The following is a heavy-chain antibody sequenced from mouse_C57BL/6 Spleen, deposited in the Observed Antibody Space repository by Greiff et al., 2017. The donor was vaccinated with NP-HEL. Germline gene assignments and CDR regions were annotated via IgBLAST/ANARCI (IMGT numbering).Heavy chain of an antibody. CDR2: IWSGGST. D-gene: IGHD4-1*01. V-gene: IGHV2-5*01. Sequence: VQLQQSGPGLVQPSQSLSITCTVSGFSLTSYGVHWVRQSPGKGLEWLGVIWSGGSTDYNADFMSRMSITKDNSKTHVFCKMNCLQADDTAIYYCAKAWDKGGFGYRGQGTTLTVST. J-gene: IGHJ2*01. CDR3: AKAWDKGGFGY. CDR1: GFSLTSYG.